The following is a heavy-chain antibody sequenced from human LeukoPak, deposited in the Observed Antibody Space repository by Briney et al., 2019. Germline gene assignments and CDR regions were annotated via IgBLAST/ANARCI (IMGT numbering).Heavy chain of an antibody. CDR3: ARGNGYSLVS. CDR1: GGSVSRGSYY. Sequence: SETLSLTCTLSGGSVSRGSYYWSWIRQPPGKGLEWIGYIHYSGSTNYNPALKSRVSISIDRSKNQFSLKLNSVTAADTAVYYCARGNGYSLVSWGQGTLVTVSS. D-gene: IGHD3-3*01. CDR2: IHYSGST. V-gene: IGHV4-61*01. J-gene: IGHJ4*02.